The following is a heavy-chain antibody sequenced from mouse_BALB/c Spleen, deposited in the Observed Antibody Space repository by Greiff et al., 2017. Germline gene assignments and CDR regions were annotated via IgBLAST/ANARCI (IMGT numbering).Heavy chain of an antibody. CDR3: AKNNWDGFAY. Sequence: EVNVVESGGGLVKPGGSLKLSCAASGFTFSSYAMSWVRQSPEKRLEWVAEISSGGSYTYYPDTVTGRFTISRDNAKNTLYLEMSSLRSEDTAMYYCAKNNWDGFAYWGQGTLVTVSA. CDR2: ISSGGSYT. V-gene: IGHV5-9-4*01. D-gene: IGHD4-1*01. CDR1: GFTFSSYA. J-gene: IGHJ3*01.